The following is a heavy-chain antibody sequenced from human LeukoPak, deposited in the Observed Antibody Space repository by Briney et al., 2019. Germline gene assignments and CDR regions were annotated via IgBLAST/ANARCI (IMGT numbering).Heavy chain of an antibody. Sequence: SETLSLTCTVSGGSISSYYWSWIRQPAGKGLEWIGRIYTSGSTNYNPSLKSRVTMSVDTSKNQFPLKLSSVTAADTAVYYCAASSGYYYGYYYGMDVWGQGTTVTVSS. J-gene: IGHJ6*02. D-gene: IGHD3-22*01. CDR2: IYTSGST. CDR3: AASSGYYYGYYYGMDV. V-gene: IGHV4-4*07. CDR1: GGSISSYY.